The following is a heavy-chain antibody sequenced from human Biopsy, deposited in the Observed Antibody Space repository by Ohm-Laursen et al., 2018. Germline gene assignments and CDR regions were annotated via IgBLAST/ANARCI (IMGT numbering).Heavy chain of an antibody. V-gene: IGHV3-53*01. Sequence: GSLRLSCTASGFSVNDNYMSWVRQAPGKGLEWVSFIYGDGRTFYAGSVKDRFTLSGDTSNNLMFLQMDSLRADDTAVYYCARGGIVSVHSYGRMGLFYFDSWGQGTLVTVSS. CDR3: ARGGIVSVHSYGRMGLFYFDS. J-gene: IGHJ4*02. CDR2: IYGDGRT. D-gene: IGHD5-18*01. CDR1: GFSVNDNY.